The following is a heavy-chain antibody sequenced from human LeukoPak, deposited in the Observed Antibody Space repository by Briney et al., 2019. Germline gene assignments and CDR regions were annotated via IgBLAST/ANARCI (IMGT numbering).Heavy chain of an antibody. Sequence: GGSLRLSCAASGFTFSSYAMSWVRQAPGKGLEWVSPISGSGGSTYYADSVKGRFTISRDSSKNTLYLQMNSLRAEDTAVYYCAKTSRDGYNKYYFDYWGQGTLVTVSS. CDR3: AKTSRDGYNKYYFDY. D-gene: IGHD5-24*01. J-gene: IGHJ4*02. CDR2: ISGSGGST. V-gene: IGHV3-23*01. CDR1: GFTFSSYA.